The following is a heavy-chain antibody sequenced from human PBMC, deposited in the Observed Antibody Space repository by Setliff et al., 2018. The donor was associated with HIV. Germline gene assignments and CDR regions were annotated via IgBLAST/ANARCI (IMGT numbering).Heavy chain of an antibody. Sequence: GGSLRLSCAASGFTFGNYGMHWVRQAPGKGLEWVAVIWYDGSNKYYADSVKGRFTISRDNSKNTLYLQMNSLRAEDTAVYYCAKESGLYSNYKYYYYMDVWGKGTTVTVSS. CDR1: GFTFGNYG. CDR2: IWYDGSNK. D-gene: IGHD4-4*01. V-gene: IGHV3-30*02. J-gene: IGHJ6*03. CDR3: AKESGLYSNYKYYYYMDV.